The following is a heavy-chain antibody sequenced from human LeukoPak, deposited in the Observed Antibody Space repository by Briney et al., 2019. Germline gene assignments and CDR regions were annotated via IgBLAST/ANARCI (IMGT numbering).Heavy chain of an antibody. V-gene: IGHV3-43*01. D-gene: IGHD2-15*01. J-gene: IGHJ4*02. CDR3: AKGAAGYCSGGSCYFDY. CDR1: GFTFDDYT. Sequence: GGSLRLSCAASGFTFDDYTVHWVRQAPGKGLEWVSLISWDGGSTYYADSVKGRFTISRDNSKNTLYLQMNSLRAEDTAVYYCAKGAAGYCSGGSCYFDYWGQGTLVTVSS. CDR2: ISWDGGST.